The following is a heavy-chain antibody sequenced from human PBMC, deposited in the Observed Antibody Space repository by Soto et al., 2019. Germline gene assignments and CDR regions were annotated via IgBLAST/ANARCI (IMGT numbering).Heavy chain of an antibody. Sequence: ASVKVSCKASGGTFSSYAISWVRQAPGQGLEWMGGIIPNSGGTNYAQKFQGRVTMTRDTSISTAYMELSRLRSDDTAVYYCARSRRQVVYNGMDVWGQGTTVTVSS. CDR3: ARSRRQVVYNGMDV. V-gene: IGHV1-2*02. CDR1: GGTFSSYA. J-gene: IGHJ6*02. D-gene: IGHD6-6*01. CDR2: IIPNSGGT.